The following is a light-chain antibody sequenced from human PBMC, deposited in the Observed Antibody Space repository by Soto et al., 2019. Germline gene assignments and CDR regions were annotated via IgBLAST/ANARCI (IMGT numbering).Light chain of an antibody. J-gene: IGLJ1*01. CDR3: CSYAGSSTSV. CDR1: SSDVGSYNL. CDR2: EGS. Sequence: QSLVTQPASLSGSPGQSITISCTGTSSDVGSYNLVSWYQQHPGKAPKLMIYEGSKRPSGVSNRFSGSKSGNTASLTISGLQAEDEADYYCCSYAGSSTSVFGTGTKVTVL. V-gene: IGLV2-23*01.